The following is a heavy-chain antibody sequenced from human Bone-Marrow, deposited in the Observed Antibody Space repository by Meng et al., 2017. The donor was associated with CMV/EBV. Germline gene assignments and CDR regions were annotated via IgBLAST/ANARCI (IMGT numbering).Heavy chain of an antibody. CDR3: TKDLRPGGADV. V-gene: IGHV3-9*01. Sequence: GGSQRLSCTVSPFTFHKYAIHWVRQAPGKGLEWVSGFSLDSDRIDYADSVKGRFTVSRDSAKGSLYLQMNSLRVEDTALYYCTKDLRPGGADVWGQGTTVTVSS. D-gene: IGHD3-10*01. CDR1: PFTFHKYA. CDR2: FSLDSDRI. J-gene: IGHJ6*02.